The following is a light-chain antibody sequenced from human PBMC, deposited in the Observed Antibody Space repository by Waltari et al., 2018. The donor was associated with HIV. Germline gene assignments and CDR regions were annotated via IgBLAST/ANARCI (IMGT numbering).Light chain of an antibody. CDR1: SSDVGGYNY. CDR3: SSYTSSSTPYV. J-gene: IGLJ1*01. Sequence: QSALTQPASVSGSPGQSITISCTGTSSDVGGYNYVSWYQQHPGKAPKLMLYEVSNRPYGVHNRFSCSKSGNTASLTISGLQAEDEADYYCSSYTSSSTPYVFGTGTKV. CDR2: EVS. V-gene: IGLV2-14*01.